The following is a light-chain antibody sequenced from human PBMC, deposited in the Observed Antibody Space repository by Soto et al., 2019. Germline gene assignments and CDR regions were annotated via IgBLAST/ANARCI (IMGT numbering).Light chain of an antibody. J-gene: IGKJ4*01. V-gene: IGKV2-30*01. CDR3: MQGLQWPLT. CDR2: KVS. CDR1: QSLVYSDGNTY. Sequence: DVVMTQSPLSLPVTLGQPASISCRSSQSLVYSDGNTYLSWFHQRPGQSPRRLIWKVSKRDSGVPDRFSGSGSGTDFTLKISRVEAEDVGVYYCMQGLQWPLTFGGGTKVEIK.